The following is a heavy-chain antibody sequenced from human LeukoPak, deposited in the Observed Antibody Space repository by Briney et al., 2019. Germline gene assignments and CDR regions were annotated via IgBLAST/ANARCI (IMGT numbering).Heavy chain of an antibody. CDR3: AHRGGNFQLDY. Sequence: KESGPTLVKPTQTLTLTCTFSGFSLSTSGVGVGWIRRPPGKALEWLALIYWDNDKRYSPSLKSRLTITKDTSKNQVVLTMTNMDPVDTATYYCAHRGGNFQLDYWGQGTLVTVSS. J-gene: IGHJ4*02. CDR2: IYWDNDK. V-gene: IGHV2-5*02. CDR1: GFSLSTSGVG. D-gene: IGHD1-7*01.